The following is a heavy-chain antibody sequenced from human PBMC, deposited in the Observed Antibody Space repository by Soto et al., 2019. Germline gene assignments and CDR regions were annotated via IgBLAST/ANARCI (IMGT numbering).Heavy chain of an antibody. CDR1: GFTFSSYA. D-gene: IGHD2-15*01. CDR3: AGDFETTYCSGGSCYPKFGSGCMDV. V-gene: IGHV3-64*02. J-gene: IGHJ6*02. Sequence: EVQLVESGEGLVQPGGSLRLSCAASGFTFSSYAMHWVRQAPGKGLEYVSAISSNGGSTYYADSVKGRFTISRDNSKKTLYLQMGRLRAEDLAVYYWAGDFETTYCSGGSCYPKFGSGCMDVWGQGTTVTVSS. CDR2: ISSNGGST.